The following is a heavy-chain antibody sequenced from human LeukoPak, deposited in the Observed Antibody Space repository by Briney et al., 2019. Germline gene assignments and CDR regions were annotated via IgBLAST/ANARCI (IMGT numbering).Heavy chain of an antibody. CDR2: ISSNGGST. Sequence: GGSLRLSCSASGFTFNMYAMHWVRQAPGKGLEYVSAISSNGGSTYYANSVKGRFTNSRDNSKNTLYLQMGSLRAEDMAVYYCARGVLARGSSGWYFDYWGQGTLVTVSS. CDR1: GFTFNMYA. V-gene: IGHV3-64*01. D-gene: IGHD6-19*01. J-gene: IGHJ4*02. CDR3: ARGVLARGSSGWYFDY.